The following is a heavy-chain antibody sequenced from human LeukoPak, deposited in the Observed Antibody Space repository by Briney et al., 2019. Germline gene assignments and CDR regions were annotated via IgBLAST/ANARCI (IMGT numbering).Heavy chain of an antibody. D-gene: IGHD6-13*01. CDR2: IRYDGRIK. J-gene: IGHJ5*02. Sequence: GGSLRLSCAASGFTFSAYGVHWVRQAPAKGLEWVAFIRYDGRIKNYADSVKGRFTISRDNSKNTLYLQMNSLTTEDTSLYYCARNRAAAGDWLDPWGQGTLVIVSS. V-gene: IGHV3-30*02. CDR3: ARNRAAAGDWLDP. CDR1: GFTFSAYG.